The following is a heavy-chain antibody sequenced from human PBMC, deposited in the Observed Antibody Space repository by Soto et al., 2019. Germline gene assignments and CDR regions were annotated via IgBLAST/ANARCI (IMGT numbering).Heavy chain of an antibody. CDR3: ARAQIGYCSGGSCYWRYNWFDP. CDR2: IYHSGST. J-gene: IGHJ5*02. CDR1: GGSISSGGYS. Sequence: QLQLQESGSGLVKPSQTLSLTCAVSGGSISSGGYSWSWIRQPPGKGLEWIGYIYHSGSTYYNPSLKSRVTISVDRSKNQFSLKLSSVTAADTAVYYCARAQIGYCSGGSCYWRYNWFDPWGQGTLVTVSS. D-gene: IGHD2-15*01. V-gene: IGHV4-30-2*01.